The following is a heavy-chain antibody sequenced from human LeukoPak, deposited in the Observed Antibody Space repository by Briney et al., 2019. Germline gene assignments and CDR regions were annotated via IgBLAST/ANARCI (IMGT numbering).Heavy chain of an antibody. D-gene: IGHD1-26*01. V-gene: IGHV1-18*01. J-gene: IGHJ4*02. CDR3: ARAGYSRFVDDLDY. CDR2: TSAYNGNT. CDR1: GYIFTNYG. Sequence: ASVKVSCKASGYIFTNYGINWVRQAPGQGLEWMGWTSAYNGNTKYTQKRQDRVTMTTDTSTSTAYMELKTLRSDDTAVYFCARAGYSRFVDDLDYWGQGTLVTVSS.